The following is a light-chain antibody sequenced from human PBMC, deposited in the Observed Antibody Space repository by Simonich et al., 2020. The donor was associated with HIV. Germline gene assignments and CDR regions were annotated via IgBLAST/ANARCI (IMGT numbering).Light chain of an antibody. J-gene: IGKJ4*01. V-gene: IGKV4-1*01. CDR3: QQYGSSPVT. Sequence: DIVMTQSPDSLAVSLGERATINRKSSQSVLYSSNNKKSLAWYQQKPALAPRLLIYAATSRATGIPDRFSGSGSGTDFTLTISRLEPEDFAVYYCQQYGSSPVTFGGGTKVEIK. CDR1: QSVLYSSNNKKS. CDR2: AAT.